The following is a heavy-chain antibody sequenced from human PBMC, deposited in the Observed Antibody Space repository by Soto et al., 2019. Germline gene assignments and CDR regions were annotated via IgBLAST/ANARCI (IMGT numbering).Heavy chain of an antibody. CDR3: ARESSAYSRGWYYFDS. CDR2: IYYSGST. J-gene: IGHJ4*02. CDR1: GGSITSGDYY. V-gene: IGHV4-30-4*01. D-gene: IGHD3-22*01. Sequence: QVQLQESGPGLVKPSQTLSLTCTVSGGSITSGDYYWSWIRQTPGRGLEWIGYIYYSGSTYYNPSLESRLTISVDTSKNQFSLKLSSVIVADTAVYYCARESSAYSRGWYYFDSWGQGTLVTVSS.